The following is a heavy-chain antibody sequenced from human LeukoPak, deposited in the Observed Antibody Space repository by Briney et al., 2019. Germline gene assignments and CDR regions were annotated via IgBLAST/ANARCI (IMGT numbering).Heavy chain of an antibody. V-gene: IGHV4-59*01. D-gene: IGHD2-2*03. CDR2: IYNTVNT. Sequence: SETLSLTCTVSGGSISNYYWSWIRQPPGKGLEWIGHIYNTVNTNYNPSLQSRVTISVDTSKNQFSLKLSSVTAADTAVYYCARDGYCSSTSCRHDAFDIWGQGTMVTVSS. CDR3: ARDGYCSSTSCRHDAFDI. CDR1: GGSISNYY. J-gene: IGHJ3*02.